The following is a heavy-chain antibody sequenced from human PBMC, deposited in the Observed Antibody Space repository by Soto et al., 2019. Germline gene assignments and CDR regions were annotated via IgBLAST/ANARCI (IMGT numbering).Heavy chain of an antibody. V-gene: IGHV5-51*01. Sequence: PGESLKISCTGSGYSFSRHWIGWVLQMPLKGLERMGIIYPGDSNIIYSTFFEGQIDMSADRSINTAYLLLSSLKASDTATYCFATHLHEYSSASGFDYWGQGTLITLSS. D-gene: IGHD6-6*01. CDR2: IYPGDSNI. CDR3: ATHLHEYSSASGFDY. J-gene: IGHJ4*02. CDR1: GYSFSRHW.